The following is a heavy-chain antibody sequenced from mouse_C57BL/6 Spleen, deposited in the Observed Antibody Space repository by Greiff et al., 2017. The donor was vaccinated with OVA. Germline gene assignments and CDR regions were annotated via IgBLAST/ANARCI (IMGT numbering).Heavy chain of an antibody. V-gene: IGHV1-82*01. CDR3: ASLLHAWFAY. CDR1: GYAFSSSW. CDR2: IYPGDGDT. Sequence: VKLQQSGPELVKPGASVKISCKASGYAFSSSWMNWVKQRPGKGLEWIGRIYPGDGDTNYNGKFKGKATLTADKSSSTAYMQLSSLTAEDSAVYFCASLLHAWFAYWGQGTLVTVSA. J-gene: IGHJ3*01. D-gene: IGHD2-10*01.